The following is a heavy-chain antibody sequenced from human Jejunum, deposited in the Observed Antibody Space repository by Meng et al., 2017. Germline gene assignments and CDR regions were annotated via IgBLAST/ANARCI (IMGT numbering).Heavy chain of an antibody. CDR3: TNDRLNH. V-gene: IGHV3-74*02. J-gene: IGHJ1*01. Sequence: GQRGESGGGLAQPGGSLSRSCSGSGFTFTVHWMHWVRQGPGKGLVWVSRINPDGSNPTYADSVKGRFTITRDNAKNTVYLQMNSLRAEDTAVYYCTNDRLNHWGQGALVTVSS. CDR2: INPDGSNP. CDR1: GFTFTVHW. D-gene: IGHD1-1*01.